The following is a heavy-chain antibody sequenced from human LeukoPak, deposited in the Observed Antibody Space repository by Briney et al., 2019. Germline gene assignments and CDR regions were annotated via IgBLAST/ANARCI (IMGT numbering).Heavy chain of an antibody. D-gene: IGHD2-2*01. CDR1: GGSFSGYY. Sequence: SETLSLTCAVYGGSFSGYYWSWIRQPPGKGLEWIGSIYYSGSTYYNPSLKSRVTISVDTSKNQFSLKLSSVTAADTAAYYCRVVPAAPDAFDIWGQGTMVTVSS. J-gene: IGHJ3*02. CDR3: RVVPAAPDAFDI. CDR2: IYYSGST. V-gene: IGHV4-34*01.